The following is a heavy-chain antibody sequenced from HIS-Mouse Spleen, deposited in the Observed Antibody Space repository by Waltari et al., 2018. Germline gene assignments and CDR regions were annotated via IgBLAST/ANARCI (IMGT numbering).Heavy chain of an antibody. CDR3: AREIPYSSSWYDWYFDL. Sequence: QLQLQESGPGLVKPSETLSLTCTVSGGSISSSSYYWGWIRQPPGKGLEWIGSIYYSGGNYYNTSLKSRVTKSVETSKNQFSLKLSSVTAADTAVYYCAREIPYSSSWYDWYFDLWGRGTLVTVSS. V-gene: IGHV4-39*07. CDR1: GGSISSSSYY. CDR2: IYYSGGN. J-gene: IGHJ2*01. D-gene: IGHD6-13*01.